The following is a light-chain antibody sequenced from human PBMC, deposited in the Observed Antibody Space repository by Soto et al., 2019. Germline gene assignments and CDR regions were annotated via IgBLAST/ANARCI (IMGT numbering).Light chain of an antibody. J-gene: IGKJ1*01. Sequence: EIVVTQSPATLSVSPGERATLSCRASQNVSTSFAWYQHKPGQSPRLFIYDASTRAAGIPDRFFSSGSGTEFTLTISSMQPEDFAVYICQQYNTWWTFGQGTKVELK. CDR2: DAS. V-gene: IGKV3-15*01. CDR3: QQYNTWWT. CDR1: QNVSTS.